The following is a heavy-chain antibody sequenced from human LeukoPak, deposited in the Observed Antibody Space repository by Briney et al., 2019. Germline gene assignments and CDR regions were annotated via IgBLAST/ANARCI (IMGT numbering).Heavy chain of an antibody. V-gene: IGHV3-23*01. CDR2: ISDSGGNT. CDR1: GFTFSSYA. CDR3: AKDGFRGDCIGGSCYPFDP. D-gene: IGHD2-15*01. Sequence: GGSLRLSCAASGFTFSSYAMSWVRQAPGKGLEWVSTISDSGGNTYYADSVKGRFNISRDNSKNTLYLQMNSLRAEDTALYYCAKDGFRGDCIGGSCYPFDPWGQGTLVTVSS. J-gene: IGHJ5*02.